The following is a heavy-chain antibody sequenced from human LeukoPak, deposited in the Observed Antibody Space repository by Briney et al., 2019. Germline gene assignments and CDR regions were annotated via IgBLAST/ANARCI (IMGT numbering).Heavy chain of an antibody. V-gene: IGHV3-23*01. CDR1: GFAFSKLA. CDR2: ISDSGDIT. CDR3: ATRSFYYGMDV. J-gene: IGHJ6*02. Sequence: SGGSLRLSCAASGFAFSKLAMGWVRQAPGKGLEWVSVISDSGDITYYADSVKGRFTISRDNSKHTLYLHMNSLRAEDTAIYYCATRSFYYGMDVWGQGTTVTVSS.